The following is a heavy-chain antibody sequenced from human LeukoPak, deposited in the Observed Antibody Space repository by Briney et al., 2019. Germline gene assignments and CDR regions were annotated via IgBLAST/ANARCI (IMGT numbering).Heavy chain of an antibody. CDR2: INSDGSST. V-gene: IGHV3-74*01. CDR1: GFTFSSYW. Sequence: GGSLRLSRAASGFTFSSYWMHWVRQAPGKGLVWVSRINSDGSSTSYADSVKGRFTISRDNAKNTLYLQMNSLRAEDTAVYYCATISSSPSFDYWGQGTLVTVSS. D-gene: IGHD6-6*01. CDR3: ATISSSPSFDY. J-gene: IGHJ4*02.